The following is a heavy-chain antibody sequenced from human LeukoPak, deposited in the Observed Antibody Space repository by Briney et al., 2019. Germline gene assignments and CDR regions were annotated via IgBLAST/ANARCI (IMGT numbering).Heavy chain of an antibody. CDR2: IYYSGST. Sequence: SETLSLTCTVSGGSISSSSYYWGWIRQPPGKGLEWIGSIYYSGSTYYNPSLKSRVTISVDTSKNQFSLKLSSVTAADTAVYYCARRVGYCTNGVCYTPPSFDYWGQGTLVTVSS. CDR1: GGSISSSSYY. CDR3: ARRVGYCTNGVCYTPPSFDY. J-gene: IGHJ4*02. D-gene: IGHD2-8*01. V-gene: IGHV4-39*07.